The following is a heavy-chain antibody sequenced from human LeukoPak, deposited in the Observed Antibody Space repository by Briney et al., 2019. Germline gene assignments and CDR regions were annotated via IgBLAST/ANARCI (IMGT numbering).Heavy chain of an antibody. Sequence: GGTLRLSCAASGFTFSIYGMSWVRQAPGRGLEWVSAMSGSGGSTYYADSVKGRFTTSRDNSKNTLYLQMNSLRAEDTAVYYCAKDEATVTAYWGQGTLVTVSS. V-gene: IGHV3-23*01. D-gene: IGHD4-17*01. CDR2: MSGSGGST. CDR3: AKDEATVTAY. CDR1: GFTFSIYG. J-gene: IGHJ4*02.